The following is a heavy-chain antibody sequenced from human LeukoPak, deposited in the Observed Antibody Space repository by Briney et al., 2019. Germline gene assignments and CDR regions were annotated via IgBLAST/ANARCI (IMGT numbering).Heavy chain of an antibody. Sequence: GGSLRLSCAASEFTFDDYAMHWVRQAPGKGLEWVSLISWDGGSTYYADSVKGRFTISRDNSKNTLYLQMNSLRAEDTAVYYCASGAYVGFDYWGQGTLVTVSS. CDR1: EFTFDDYA. V-gene: IGHV3-43D*03. CDR2: ISWDGGST. J-gene: IGHJ4*02. D-gene: IGHD3-16*01. CDR3: ASGAYVGFDY.